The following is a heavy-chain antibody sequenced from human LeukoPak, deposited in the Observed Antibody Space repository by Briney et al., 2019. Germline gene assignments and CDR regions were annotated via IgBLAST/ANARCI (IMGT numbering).Heavy chain of an antibody. V-gene: IGHV4-4*07. Sequence: SETLSLTCTVSGGTISSYYWSWIRQPAGKGLEWIGRMYTSGSTNYNPPLKSRVTMAVDTSKNQFSLKLSSVTAADTAVYYCARAGTYGVRGVISSDVWGQGTTVTVSS. J-gene: IGHJ6*02. CDR2: MYTSGST. CDR3: ARAGTYGVRGVISSDV. D-gene: IGHD3-10*01. CDR1: GGTISSYY.